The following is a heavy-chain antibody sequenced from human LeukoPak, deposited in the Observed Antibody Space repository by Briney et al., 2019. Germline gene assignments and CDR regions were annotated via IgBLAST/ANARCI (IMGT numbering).Heavy chain of an antibody. CDR3: ARVSSSSWFGPFDY. CDR1: GGSLNRYY. Sequence: SETLSLTCTVSGGSLNRYYWTWIRQPPGKGREWIGYMHYSGNTNYNTSLKNRVTISVDTSKSQFSLKLSAVTAADTAVYYCARVSSSSWFGPFDYWGQGTLATVSS. J-gene: IGHJ4*02. CDR2: MHYSGNT. D-gene: IGHD6-13*01. V-gene: IGHV4-59*01.